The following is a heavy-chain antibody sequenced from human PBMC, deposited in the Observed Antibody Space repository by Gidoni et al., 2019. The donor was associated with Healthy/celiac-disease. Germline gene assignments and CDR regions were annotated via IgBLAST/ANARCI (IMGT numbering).Heavy chain of an antibody. V-gene: IGHV5-10-1*03. CDR3: ARHTTMVRGAMYYYYYGMDV. CDR1: GYSFTSYW. CDR2: IDPSDSYT. D-gene: IGHD3-10*01. Sequence: EVQLVQSGAEVKKPGESLRISCKGSGYSFTSYWISWVRQMPGKGLEWMGRIDPSDSYTNYSPSFQGHVTISADKSISTAYLQWSSLKASDTAMYYCARHTTMVRGAMYYYYYGMDVWGQGTTVTVSS. J-gene: IGHJ6*02.